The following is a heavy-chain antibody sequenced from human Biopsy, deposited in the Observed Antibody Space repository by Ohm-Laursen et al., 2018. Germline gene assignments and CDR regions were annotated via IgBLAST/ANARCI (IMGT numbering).Heavy chain of an antibody. D-gene: IGHD4-17*01. Sequence: TLSLTCTVYGATFSDYYWSWIRHPPGKGLEWIGQINQSGETKYNPSLQSRATISAEVSKNQFSLKLRSLTAADTAIYYCGNEVYGRDYWGQGARVTVSS. J-gene: IGHJ4*02. CDR1: GATFSDYY. CDR3: GNEVYGRDY. CDR2: INQSGET. V-gene: IGHV4-34*08.